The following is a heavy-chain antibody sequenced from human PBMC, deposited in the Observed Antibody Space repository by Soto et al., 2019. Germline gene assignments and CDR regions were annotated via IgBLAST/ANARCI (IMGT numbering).Heavy chain of an antibody. D-gene: IGHD3-10*01. CDR3: DRSYGSAFDI. CDR2: IYYSGST. J-gene: IGHJ3*02. Sequence: SENLSLTCTVSGGSISSYYWSWIRQPPGKGLEWIGYIYYSGSTNYNPSLKSRVTISVDTSKNQFSLKLSSVTAADKAVYYCDRSYGSAFDICGQRSMVPVS. CDR1: GGSISSYY. V-gene: IGHV4-59*08.